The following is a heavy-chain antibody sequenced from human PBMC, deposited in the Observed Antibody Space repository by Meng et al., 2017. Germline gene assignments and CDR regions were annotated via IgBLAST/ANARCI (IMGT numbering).Heavy chain of an antibody. CDR1: GFTFSSYG. J-gene: IGHJ2*01. CDR3: ARGLSTTYWYFDL. Sequence: QGLLVEAGGGVVQPGRSLRLSCAASGFTFSSYGMHWVRQAPGKGLEWVAVIWYDGSNKYYADSVKGRFTISRDNSKNTLYLQMNSLRAEDTAVYYCARGLSTTYWYFDLWGRGTLVTVSS. V-gene: IGHV3-33*01. CDR2: IWYDGSNK. D-gene: IGHD2/OR15-2a*01.